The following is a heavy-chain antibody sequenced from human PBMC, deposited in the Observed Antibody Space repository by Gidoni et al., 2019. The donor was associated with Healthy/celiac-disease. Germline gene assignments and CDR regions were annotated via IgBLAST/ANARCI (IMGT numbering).Heavy chain of an antibody. CDR3: ARTRSTYYYDSSGPSPSDAFDS. Sequence: VTLKESGPALVKPTQTLTLTCTFSGFSLSTSGLRWSWFRQPPGKALEWLARIDWDDDKFYSTSLKTRLTISKDTSKNQVVLTMTNMDPVDTATYYCARTRSTYYYDSSGPSPSDAFDSWGQGTMVTVSS. V-gene: IGHV2-70*04. D-gene: IGHD3-22*01. CDR1: GFSLSTSGLR. J-gene: IGHJ3*02. CDR2: IDWDDDK.